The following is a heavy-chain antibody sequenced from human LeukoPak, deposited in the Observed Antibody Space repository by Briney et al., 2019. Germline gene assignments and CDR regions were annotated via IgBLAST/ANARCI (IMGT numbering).Heavy chain of an antibody. V-gene: IGHV1-24*01. CDR1: GYTLTELS. CDR2: FDPEDGET. CDR3: ATLTNILTGYPTGRDY. Sequence: ASVKVSCKVSGYTLTELSMHWVRQAPGKGLEWMGGFDPEDGETIYAQKFQGRVTMTEDTSTDTAYMELSSLRSEGTAVYYCATLTNILTGYPTGRDYWGQGTLVTVSS. D-gene: IGHD3-9*01. J-gene: IGHJ4*02.